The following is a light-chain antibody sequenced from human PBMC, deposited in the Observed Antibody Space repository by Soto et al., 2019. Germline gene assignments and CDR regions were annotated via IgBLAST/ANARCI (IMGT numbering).Light chain of an antibody. V-gene: IGKV1-8*01. Sequence: IRMTQSPSSLSASTGDRVTITCRASQGISSYLAWYQQKPGKAPKLLIYAASTLQSGVPSRFSGSGSGTDFTLTISCLQSDDFATYYCQQYYSYPRTFGQGTKVDIK. J-gene: IGKJ1*01. CDR1: QGISSY. CDR3: QQYYSYPRT. CDR2: AAS.